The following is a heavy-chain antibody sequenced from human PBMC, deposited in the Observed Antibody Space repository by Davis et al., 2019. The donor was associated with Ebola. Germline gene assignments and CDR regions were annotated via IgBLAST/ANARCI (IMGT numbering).Heavy chain of an antibody. J-gene: IGHJ6*02. CDR2: INSYGTTT. V-gene: IGHV3-74*01. CDR3: AREGERAYYYGSGEASYYYYYGMDV. D-gene: IGHD3-10*01. CDR1: RFTFSDSW. Sequence: GESLKISCAASRFTFSDSWMHWVRQVPGKGLVWVARINSYGTTTYYADSVKGRFTTSRDNAKNTLYLQMNSLRAEDTAVYYCAREGERAYYYGSGEASYYYYYGMDVWGQGTTVTVSS.